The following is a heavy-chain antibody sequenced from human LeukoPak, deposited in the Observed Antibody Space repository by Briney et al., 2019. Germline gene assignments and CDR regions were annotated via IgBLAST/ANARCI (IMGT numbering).Heavy chain of an antibody. Sequence: GGSLRLSCAASGFTVSANYMSWVRQAPGKGLEGVSLIYSSGRTFYADSVKGRFTISRDNSKNTLYLQMNSLRAEDTAVYYCARSTTSCLCDAFDVWGQGTMVTVSP. CDR2: IYSSGRT. CDR3: ARSTTSCLCDAFDV. CDR1: GFTVSANY. D-gene: IGHD2-2*01. J-gene: IGHJ3*01. V-gene: IGHV3-66*02.